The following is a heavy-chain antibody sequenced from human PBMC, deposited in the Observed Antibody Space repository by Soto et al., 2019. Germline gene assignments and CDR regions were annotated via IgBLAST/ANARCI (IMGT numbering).Heavy chain of an antibody. CDR2: IYHSGST. V-gene: IGHV4-4*02. CDR1: GGSISSSNX. D-gene: IGHD3-10*01. CDR3: ARVLGXDAFDI. Sequence: QVQLQESGPGLVKPSGTLSLTCAVSGGSISSSNXXSWVRQPPGKGLEWIGEIYHSGSTNYNPFLKSXXXISXXXXXXXXXXXXXXXXXXXXAXYYCARVLGXDAFDIWGQGTMVTVSS. J-gene: IGHJ3*02.